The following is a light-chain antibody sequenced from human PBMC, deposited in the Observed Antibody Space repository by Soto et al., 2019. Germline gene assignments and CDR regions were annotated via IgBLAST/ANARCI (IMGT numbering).Light chain of an antibody. Sequence: QSVLTQPPSVSGAPGQRVTISCTGSSSNIGAGYDVHWYQQLPGTAPQLLIYGNNNRPSGVPDRFSGSKSGTSASLAITGLQAEDEADYYCQSYDRSLSGRVFGTGTKLTVL. J-gene: IGLJ1*01. CDR3: QSYDRSLSGRV. CDR2: GNN. CDR1: SSNIGAGYD. V-gene: IGLV1-40*01.